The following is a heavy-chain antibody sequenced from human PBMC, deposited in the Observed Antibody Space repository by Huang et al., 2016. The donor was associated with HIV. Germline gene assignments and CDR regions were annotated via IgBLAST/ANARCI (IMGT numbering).Heavy chain of an antibody. D-gene: IGHD3-22*01. Sequence: QVQLVQSGAEVKKPGSSVKVSCKASGGTFSSYAFSWVRQAPGQGLEWMGGIIPILGTANYAQKFQGRVTITADESRSTAYMELSSLRSEDTAVYYCARRQYYYDSSGYYGDDAFDIWGQGTMVTVSS. J-gene: IGHJ3*02. V-gene: IGHV1-69*13. CDR1: GGTFSSYA. CDR3: ARRQYYYDSSGYYGDDAFDI. CDR2: IIPILGTA.